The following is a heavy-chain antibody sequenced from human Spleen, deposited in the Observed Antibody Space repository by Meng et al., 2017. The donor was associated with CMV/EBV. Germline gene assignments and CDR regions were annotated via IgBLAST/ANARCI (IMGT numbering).Heavy chain of an antibody. CDR2: LKHRGST. J-gene: IGHJ2*01. V-gene: IGHV4-34*01. CDR3: ARGGYSYGGGWYFDL. D-gene: IGHD5-18*01. CDR1: GRYVSGQD. Sequence: YGRYVSGQDRSWMRKTKGKGLEWICELKHRGSTNYNTSLKSRVTISVDTSKSQYSMELSYGTAADMAAYYCARGGYSYGGGWYFDLWGRGTLVTVSS.